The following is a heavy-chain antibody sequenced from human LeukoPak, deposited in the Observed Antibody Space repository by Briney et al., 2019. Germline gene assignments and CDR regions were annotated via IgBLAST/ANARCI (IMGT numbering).Heavy chain of an antibody. Sequence: GGSLRLSCAASGFTVSSNYMSWVRQAPGKGLEWVSVIYSGGSTYYADSVKGRFTISRDNSKNTLYLQMNSLRAEDTAVYYCARKGLHGSKGFDYWGQGTLVTVSS. J-gene: IGHJ4*02. CDR3: ARKGLHGSKGFDY. D-gene: IGHD1-26*01. V-gene: IGHV3-66*01. CDR1: GFTVSSNY. CDR2: IYSGGST.